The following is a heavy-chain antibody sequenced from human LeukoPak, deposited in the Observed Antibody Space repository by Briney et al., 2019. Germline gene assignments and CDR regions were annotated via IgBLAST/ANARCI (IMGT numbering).Heavy chain of an antibody. D-gene: IGHD6-6*01. V-gene: IGHV3-11*01. J-gene: IGHJ4*02. CDR2: ISSSGSTI. CDR1: GFTFSDYY. CDR3: AGGMYSQLVSFDY. Sequence: GGSLRLSCAASGFTFSDYYMSWIRQAPGKGLEWVSYISSSGSTIYYADSVKGRFTISRDNAKNSLYLQMNSLRAEDTALYYCAGGMYSQLVSFDYWGQGTLVTVSS.